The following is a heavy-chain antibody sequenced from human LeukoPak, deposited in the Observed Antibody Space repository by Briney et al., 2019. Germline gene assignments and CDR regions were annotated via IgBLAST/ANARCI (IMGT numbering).Heavy chain of an antibody. J-gene: IGHJ4*02. D-gene: IGHD6-13*01. CDR1: GFTFSNYG. CDR3: ARDWSSSPVY. CDR2: ISYDGSNK. V-gene: IGHV3-30*03. Sequence: GRSLRLSCAASGFTFSNYGMHWVRQTPGKGLEWVAVISYDGSNKYYADSVKGRFTISRDNSKNTLYLQMNSLRAEDTAVYYCARDWSSSPVYWGQGTLVTVSP.